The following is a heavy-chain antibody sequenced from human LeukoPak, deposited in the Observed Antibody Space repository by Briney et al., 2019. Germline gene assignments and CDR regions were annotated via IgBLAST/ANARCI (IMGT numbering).Heavy chain of an antibody. CDR2: INPFSANT. D-gene: IGHD3-9*01. J-gene: IGHJ4*02. V-gene: IGHV1-8*03. CDR3: ARGGRDILTGYGDY. CDR1: GYTFTNYD. Sequence: ASVKVSCTASGYTFTNYDIHWVRQATGQGLEWMGWINPFSANTGYAQNFQGRITITRNTSISTAYMELRSLRSDDTAVYYCARGGRDILTGYGDYWGQGTLVTVSS.